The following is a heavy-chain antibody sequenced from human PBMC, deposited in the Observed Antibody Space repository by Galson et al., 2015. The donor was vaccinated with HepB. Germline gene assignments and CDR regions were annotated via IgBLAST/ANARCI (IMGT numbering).Heavy chain of an antibody. D-gene: IGHD3-10*01. Sequence: ETLSLTCGVSGASTRSTSYYWGWIRQSPGKGLEWIGTGYHNGDTYYNPSLKSRVTISLDTSRNQFSLNLKSVTAADTAVYYCARHILDTSAFFDSWGQGDLVIVSS. V-gene: IGHV4-39*01. CDR3: ARHILDTSAFFDS. CDR2: GYHNGDT. CDR1: GASTRSTSYY. J-gene: IGHJ4*02.